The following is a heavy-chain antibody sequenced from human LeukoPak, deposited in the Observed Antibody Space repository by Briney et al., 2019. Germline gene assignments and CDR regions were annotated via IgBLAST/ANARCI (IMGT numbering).Heavy chain of an antibody. CDR2: SYYSGST. CDR1: GGSISSSSYY. D-gene: IGHD6-19*01. CDR3: ASPTKSRSMDSSGWYPSVY. Sequence: SETLSLTCTVSGGSISSSSYYWGWIRQPPGMCLEWMGSSYYSGSTYYNPSLKSRVTISVDTSKNQFSLKLSSVTAADTAVYYCASPTKSRSMDSSGWYPSVYWGQGTLVTVSS. J-gene: IGHJ4*02. V-gene: IGHV4-39*01.